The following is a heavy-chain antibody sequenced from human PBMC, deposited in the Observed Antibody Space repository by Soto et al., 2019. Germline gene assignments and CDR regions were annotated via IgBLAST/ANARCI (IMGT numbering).Heavy chain of an antibody. Sequence: SETLSLTCTVSGGSISSYYWSWIRQPPGKGLEWIGYIYYSGSTNYNPSLKSRVTISVDTSKNQFSLKLSSVTAADTAVYYCARVYYRDRVFDYWGQGTLVTVSS. CDR2: IYYSGST. D-gene: IGHD3-10*01. CDR1: GGSISSYY. CDR3: ARVYYRDRVFDY. J-gene: IGHJ4*02. V-gene: IGHV4-59*01.